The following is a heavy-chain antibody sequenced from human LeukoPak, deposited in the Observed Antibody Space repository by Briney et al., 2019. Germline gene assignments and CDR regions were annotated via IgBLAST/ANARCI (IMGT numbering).Heavy chain of an antibody. CDR2: VFASGTT. D-gene: IGHD5-18*01. V-gene: IGHV4-4*07. J-gene: IGHJ4*02. CDR3: ARDAGYTYGRTHYFDY. Sequence: PSETLSLTCTVSRGSMNSYYWSWIRQSAGKGLEWIGRVFASGTTKYNPSLKSRVTISLDMSKNQFSLKLTSVTTADAAMYYCARDAGYTYGRTHYFDYWGQGTLVAVSS. CDR1: RGSMNSYY.